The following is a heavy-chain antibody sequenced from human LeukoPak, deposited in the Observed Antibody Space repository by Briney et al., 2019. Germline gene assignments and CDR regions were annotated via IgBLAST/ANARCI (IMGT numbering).Heavy chain of an antibody. CDR2: ISYDGSNK. V-gene: IGHV3-30*04. CDR3: ARDRRGIGVLLLAAIYY. J-gene: IGHJ4*02. CDR1: GFTFSSYA. Sequence: PGRSLRLSCAASGFTFSSYAMHWVRQAPGKGLEWVAVISYDGSNKYYADSVKGRFTISRDNSKNTLYLQMNSLRAEDTAVYYCARDRRGIGVLLLAAIYYWGQGTLVTVSS. D-gene: IGHD2-2*01.